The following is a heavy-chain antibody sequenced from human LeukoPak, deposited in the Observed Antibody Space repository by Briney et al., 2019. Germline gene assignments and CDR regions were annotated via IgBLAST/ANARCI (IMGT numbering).Heavy chain of an antibody. CDR2: INHSGST. D-gene: IGHD3-10*01. Sequence: SETLSLTCTVYGGSFGGYYWSWIRQPPGKGLEWIGEINHSGSTNYNPSLKSRVTISVDTSKNQFSLKLSSVTAADTAVYYCARGHYYGSGKGYYYYMDVWGKGTTVTISS. CDR3: ARGHYYGSGKGYYYYMDV. J-gene: IGHJ6*03. CDR1: GGSFGGYY. V-gene: IGHV4-34*01.